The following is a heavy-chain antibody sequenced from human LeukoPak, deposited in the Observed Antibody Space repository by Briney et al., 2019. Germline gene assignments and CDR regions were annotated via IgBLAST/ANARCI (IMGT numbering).Heavy chain of an antibody. D-gene: IGHD6-19*01. CDR3: AKSMTLQWRGFFDL. J-gene: IGHJ2*01. CDR2: ISDSGANT. CDR1: GFTFSTYA. V-gene: IGHV3-23*01. Sequence: GGSLRLSCAASGFTFSTYAMSWVRQAPGKGLEWVSTISDSGANTYYADSVRGRFTISRDNSKNTLHLQKNSLRADDTAIYYCAKSMTLQWRGFFDLWGRGTHVTVSS.